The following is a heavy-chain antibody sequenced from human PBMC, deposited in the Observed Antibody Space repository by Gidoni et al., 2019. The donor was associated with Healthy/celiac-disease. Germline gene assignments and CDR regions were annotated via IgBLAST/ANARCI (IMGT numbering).Heavy chain of an antibody. Sequence: GGTFSSYAISWVRQAPGQGLEWMGGIIPIFGTANYAQKFQGRVTITADESTSTAYMELSSLRSEDTAVYYCARGGRAAAAPDYYYYGMDVWGKGTTVTGSS. V-gene: IGHV1-69*01. CDR1: GGTFSSYA. J-gene: IGHJ6*04. D-gene: IGHD6-13*01. CDR3: ARGGRAAAAPDYYYYGMDV. CDR2: IIPIFGTA.